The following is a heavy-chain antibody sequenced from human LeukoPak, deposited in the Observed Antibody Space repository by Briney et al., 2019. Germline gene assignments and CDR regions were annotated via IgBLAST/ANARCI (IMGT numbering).Heavy chain of an antibody. CDR1: GFTFSTSS. Sequence: GGSLRLSCAASGFTFSTSSMSWVRQAPGRGLEWVSLFSGSSGRTYYADSVKGRFTISRDNSKNTLYLHMNSLRAEDTAIYYCAKRYCSGGSCHHRYFDYWGQGTLVTVSS. CDR2: FSGSSGRT. V-gene: IGHV3-23*01. D-gene: IGHD2-15*01. J-gene: IGHJ4*02. CDR3: AKRYCSGGSCHHRYFDY.